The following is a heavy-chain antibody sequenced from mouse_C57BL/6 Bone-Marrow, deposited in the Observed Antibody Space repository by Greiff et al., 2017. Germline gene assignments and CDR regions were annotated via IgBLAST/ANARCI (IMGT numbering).Heavy chain of an antibody. CDR3: ARYSNTFYAMDY. CDR1: GFSINSDCY. J-gene: IGHJ4*01. Sequence: EVQRVESGPSLVRPSQTLSLTCTVTGFSINSDCYWIWIRQFPGNKLEYIGYTFYSGITYYNPSLESRTYITRDTSKNQFSLKLSSVTTEDTATYYCARYSNTFYAMDYWGQGTSVTVSS. D-gene: IGHD2-5*01. V-gene: IGHV3-3*01. CDR2: TFYSGIT.